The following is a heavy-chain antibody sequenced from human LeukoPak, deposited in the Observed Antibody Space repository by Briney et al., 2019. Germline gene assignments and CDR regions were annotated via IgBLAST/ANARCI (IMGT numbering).Heavy chain of an antibody. CDR2: ISYDGSNK. J-gene: IGHJ3*02. V-gene: IGHV3-30*18. Sequence: GGSLRLSCAASGFTFSSHGMHWVRQAPGKGLEWVAVISYDGSNKYYADSVKGRFTISRDNSKNTLYLQMNSLRAEDTAVYYCAKGGYYDSSGYPDAFDIWGQGTMVTVSS. CDR1: GFTFSSHG. D-gene: IGHD3-22*01. CDR3: AKGGYYDSSGYPDAFDI.